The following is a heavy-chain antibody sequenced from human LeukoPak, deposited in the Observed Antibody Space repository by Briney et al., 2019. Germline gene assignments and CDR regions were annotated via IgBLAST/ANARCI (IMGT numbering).Heavy chain of an antibody. V-gene: IGHV1-69*04. CDR1: GGTFSSYA. CDR3: ARDRITMVQGVFDYGMDV. D-gene: IGHD3-10*01. CDR2: IIPILGIA. J-gene: IGHJ6*02. Sequence: SVKVSCKASGGTFSSYAISWVRQAPGQGLEWMGRIIPILGIANYAQKFQGRVTITADKSTSTAYMELSSLRSEDTAVYYCARDRITMVQGVFDYGMDVWGQGTTVTVSS.